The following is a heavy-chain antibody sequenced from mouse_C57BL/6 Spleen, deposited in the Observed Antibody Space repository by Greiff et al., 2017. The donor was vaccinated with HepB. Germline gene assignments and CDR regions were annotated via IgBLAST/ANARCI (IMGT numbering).Heavy chain of an antibody. CDR3: ARTLGSRWYFDV. J-gene: IGHJ1*03. V-gene: IGHV1-54*01. CDR2: INPGSGGT. CDR1: GYAFTNYL. D-gene: IGHD1-1*01. Sequence: VQLQESGAELVRPGPSVKVSCKASGYAFTNYLIEWVKQRPGQGLEWIGVINPGSGGTNYNEKFKGKATLTADKSSSTAYMQLSSLTSEDSAVYFCARTLGSRWYFDVWGTGTTVTVSS.